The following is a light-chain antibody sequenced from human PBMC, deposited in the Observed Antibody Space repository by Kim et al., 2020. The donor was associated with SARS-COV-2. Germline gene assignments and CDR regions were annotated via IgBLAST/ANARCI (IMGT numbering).Light chain of an antibody. Sequence: QSVLTKPPSASGTPGQRVTISCSGSSSNIGSDYVYWYQQFPGTAPKLLIYKNNQRPSGVPDRFSGSKSGTSASLAISGLRSEDEADYYCASWDDSLVFGGGTKVTVL. V-gene: IGLV1-47*01. CDR3: ASWDDSLV. J-gene: IGLJ2*01. CDR1: SSNIGSDY. CDR2: KNN.